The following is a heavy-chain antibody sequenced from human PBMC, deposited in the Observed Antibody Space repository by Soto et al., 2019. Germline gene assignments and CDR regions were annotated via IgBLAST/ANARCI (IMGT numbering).Heavy chain of an antibody. V-gene: IGHV4-59*01. Sequence: SETLSLTCTVSGGSISSYYGSWSRQPPGKGLEWIGYIYYSGSTNYNPSLKSRVTISVDTSKNQFSLKLSSVTAADTAVYYCARGGHYYDSPYYFDYWGQGTLVTVSS. CDR2: IYYSGST. CDR3: ARGGHYYDSPYYFDY. J-gene: IGHJ4*02. D-gene: IGHD3-22*01. CDR1: GGSISSYY.